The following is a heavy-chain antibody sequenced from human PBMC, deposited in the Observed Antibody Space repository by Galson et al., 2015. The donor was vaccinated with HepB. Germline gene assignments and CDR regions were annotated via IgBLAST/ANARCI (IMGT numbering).Heavy chain of an antibody. CDR3: AKGPHLDGPIIVATTDPHYFDY. CDR1: GFTFSSYG. CDR2: ISYDGSNK. Sequence: SLRLSCAASGFTFSSYGMHWVRQAPGKGPEWVAVISYDGSNKYYADSVKGRFTISRDNSKNTLYLQMNSLRAEDTAVYYCAKGPHLDGPIIVATTDPHYFDYWGQGTLVTVPS. D-gene: IGHD5-12*01. V-gene: IGHV3-30*18. J-gene: IGHJ4*02.